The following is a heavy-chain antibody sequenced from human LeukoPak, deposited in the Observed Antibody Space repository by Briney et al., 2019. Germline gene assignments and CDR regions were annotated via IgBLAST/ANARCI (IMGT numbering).Heavy chain of an antibody. CDR1: GGSFSGYY. CDR2: INHSGST. D-gene: IGHD1-26*01. J-gene: IGHJ3*02. V-gene: IGHV4-34*01. Sequence: PSETLSLTCAVYGGSFSGYYWSWIRQPPGKGLEWIGEINHSGSTNYNPSLKSRVTISVDTSKNQFSLKLSSVTAADTAVYYCARMSEGATTLVSAFDIWGQGTMVTVSS. CDR3: ARMSEGATTLVSAFDI.